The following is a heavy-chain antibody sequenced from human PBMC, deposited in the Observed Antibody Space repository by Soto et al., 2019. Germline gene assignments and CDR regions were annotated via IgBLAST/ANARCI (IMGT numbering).Heavy chain of an antibody. J-gene: IGHJ4*02. D-gene: IGHD6-6*01. Sequence: QVQLVQSGAEVKKPGASVKVSCKASGYTFNNFGVSWVRQAPGQGLEWMGWISSYSGETNYAQKFQGRVTMTRDTSPSTTYMALRSLRSDDTAVYYCARDFFASSSSHSFDHWGQGTLVTVSS. V-gene: IGHV1-18*01. CDR1: GYTFNNFG. CDR3: ARDFFASSSSHSFDH. CDR2: ISSYSGET.